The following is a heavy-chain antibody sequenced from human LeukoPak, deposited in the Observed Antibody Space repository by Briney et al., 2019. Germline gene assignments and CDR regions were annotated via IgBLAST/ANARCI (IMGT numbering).Heavy chain of an antibody. Sequence: PSETLSLTCTVSGGSISSYYWSWIRQPPGKGLEWIGYIYYSGSTNYNPSLKSRVTVSVDTSKNQFSLKLSSVTAADTAVYYCARVSGYDWESFYDYWGQGTLVTVSS. V-gene: IGHV4-59*01. D-gene: IGHD5-12*01. CDR2: IYYSGST. CDR3: ARVSGYDWESFYDY. J-gene: IGHJ4*02. CDR1: GGSISSYY.